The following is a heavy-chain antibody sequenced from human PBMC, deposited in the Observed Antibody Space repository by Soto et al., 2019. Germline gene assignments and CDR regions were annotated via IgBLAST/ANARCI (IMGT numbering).Heavy chain of an antibody. CDR1: GFTFTNAW. D-gene: IGHD1-7*01. V-gene: IGHV3-15*07. CDR3: STTKAGTNTFGI. CDR2: IRSNSDGGTT. Sequence: EVQLVESEGGLVTPGGSLRLSCEASGFTFTNAWMNWVRQAPGQGLEWVGRIRSNSDGGTTDYAAPVKGRFSISRDDSKNTLYLQMNSLKTEDTAVYYCSTTKAGTNTFGIWGQGTMVTVSS. J-gene: IGHJ3*02.